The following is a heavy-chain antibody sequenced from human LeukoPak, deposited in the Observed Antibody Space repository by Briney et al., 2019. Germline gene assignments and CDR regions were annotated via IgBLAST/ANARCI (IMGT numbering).Heavy chain of an antibody. Sequence: GGSLRLSCAASGFTFSSYSMNWVRQAPGSGLEWVSSISSSSSYMYYADSVKGQFTISRDNAKNSLYLQMNSLRAEDTAVYYCARAGYYSGSRSYPLDYWGQGTLVTVSS. V-gene: IGHV3-21*01. CDR3: ARAGYYSGSRSYPLDY. J-gene: IGHJ4*02. D-gene: IGHD3-10*01. CDR2: ISSSSSYM. CDR1: GFTFSSYS.